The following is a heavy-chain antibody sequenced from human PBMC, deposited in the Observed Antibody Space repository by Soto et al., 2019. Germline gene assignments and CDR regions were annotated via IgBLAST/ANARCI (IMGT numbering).Heavy chain of an antibody. Sequence: SETLSLTCTVSGGSISSSSYYWGWIRQPPGKGLEWIGSIYYSGSTYYNPSLKSRVTISVDTSKNQFSLKLSSVTAADTAVYYCARVGGGWEPIYYFDYWGQGTRVTVYS. J-gene: IGHJ4*02. V-gene: IGHV4-39*01. CDR3: ARVGGGWEPIYYFDY. CDR2: IYYSGST. CDR1: GGSISSSSYY. D-gene: IGHD1-26*01.